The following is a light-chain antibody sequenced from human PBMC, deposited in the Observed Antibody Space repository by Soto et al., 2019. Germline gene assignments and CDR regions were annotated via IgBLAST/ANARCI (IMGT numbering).Light chain of an antibody. CDR1: QSVSSSY. CDR3: QQYGSSPYT. J-gene: IGKJ2*01. Sequence: EIVLTQSPGTLSLSPGERATLSCRASQSVSSSYLAWYQQKPGQAPRLLIYGASSRATGIPDRFSGSGSGTAFTLTISRLEPEDFAVYYCQQYGSSPYTFCQGTKLESK. V-gene: IGKV3-20*01. CDR2: GAS.